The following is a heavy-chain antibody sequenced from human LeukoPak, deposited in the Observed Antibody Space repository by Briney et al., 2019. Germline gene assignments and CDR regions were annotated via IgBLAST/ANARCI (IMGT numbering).Heavy chain of an antibody. Sequence: TGGSLRLSCAASGFTFSNYVMNWVRQAPGKGLEWVSHIIGRGDRTYYADSVKGRFTISRDNSKNTLYLQMNSLRAEDTAVYYCAKVGRVYDRFPYYFDYRGQGTLVTVSS. D-gene: IGHD3-22*01. CDR3: AKVGRVYDRFPYYFDY. CDR1: GFTFSNYV. CDR2: IIGRGDRT. V-gene: IGHV3-23*01. J-gene: IGHJ4*02.